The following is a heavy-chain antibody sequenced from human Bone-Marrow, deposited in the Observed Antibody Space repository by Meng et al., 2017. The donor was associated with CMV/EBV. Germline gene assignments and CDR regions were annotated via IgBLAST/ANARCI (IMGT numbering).Heavy chain of an antibody. CDR2: INSDGSST. CDR3: ARVYGGNSGLDY. Sequence: GESLKISCAASGFTFSSYWMHWVRQAPGKGLVWVSRINSDGSSTSYADSVKGRFTISRDNAKNTLYLQMNGLRAEDTAVYYCARVYGGNSGLDYWGQGTLVTVSS. CDR1: GFTFSSYW. D-gene: IGHD4-23*01. V-gene: IGHV3-74*01. J-gene: IGHJ4*02.